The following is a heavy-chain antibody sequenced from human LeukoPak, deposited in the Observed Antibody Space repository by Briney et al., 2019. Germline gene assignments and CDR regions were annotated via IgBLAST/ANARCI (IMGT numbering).Heavy chain of an antibody. CDR2: IYHSGST. Sequence: SQTLSLTCTVSGGSISSGGYYWSWIRQPPGKGLEWIGYIYHSGSTYYNPSLKSRVTISVDRSKNQFSLKLSSVTAADTAVYYCAREGAGTVVTLGYFDYWGQGTLVTVSS. V-gene: IGHV4-30-2*01. D-gene: IGHD4-23*01. CDR1: GGSISSGGYY. CDR3: AREGAGTVVTLGYFDY. J-gene: IGHJ4*02.